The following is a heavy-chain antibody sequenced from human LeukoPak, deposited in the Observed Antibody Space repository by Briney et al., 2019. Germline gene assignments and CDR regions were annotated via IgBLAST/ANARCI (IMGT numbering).Heavy chain of an antibody. CDR3: AKQGGHSGYDSLDY. D-gene: IGHD5-12*01. Sequence: VISYDGSNKYYADSVKGRFTISRGNSKNTLYLQMNSLRAEDTAVYYCAKQGGHSGYDSLDYWGQGTLVTVSS. CDR2: ISYDGSNK. V-gene: IGHV3-30*18. J-gene: IGHJ4*02.